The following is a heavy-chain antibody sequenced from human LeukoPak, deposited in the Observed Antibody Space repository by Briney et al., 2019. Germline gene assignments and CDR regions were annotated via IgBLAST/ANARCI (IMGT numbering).Heavy chain of an antibody. D-gene: IGHD6-13*01. CDR2: IYYSGST. J-gene: IGHJ4*02. V-gene: IGHV4-59*01. CDR1: GGSISSYY. CDR3: ARGRAAAGNFFYY. Sequence: SETLSLTCTVSGGSISSYYWSWIRQPPGKGLEWIGYIYYSGSTNYNPSLKSRVTISVDTSKNQFSLKLSSVTAAATAVYYCARGRAAAGNFFYYWGQGTLVTVSS.